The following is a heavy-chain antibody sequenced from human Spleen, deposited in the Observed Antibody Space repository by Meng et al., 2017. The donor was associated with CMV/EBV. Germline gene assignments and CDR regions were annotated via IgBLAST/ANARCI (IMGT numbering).Heavy chain of an antibody. D-gene: IGHD4-11*01. Sequence: SETLSLTCSVSGGSIGSYYWSWIRQPPGKGLEWIGYTYYSGSTNYSPSLRSRVTISVDRSKNHCSLKVSSVTAADTAVYYCARMMGYSNYFVYWGQGILVTVSS. CDR2: TYYSGST. V-gene: IGHV4-59*12. CDR3: ARMMGYSNYFVY. J-gene: IGHJ4*02. CDR1: GGSIGSYY.